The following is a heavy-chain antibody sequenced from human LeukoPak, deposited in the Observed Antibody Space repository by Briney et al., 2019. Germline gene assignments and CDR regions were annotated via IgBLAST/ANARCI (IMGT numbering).Heavy chain of an antibody. CDR2: IYYSGST. CDR1: GGSISSSSYY. V-gene: IGHV4-61*05. J-gene: IGHJ6*03. CDR3: ARGRSSMVRGYYYYYMDV. D-gene: IGHD3-10*01. Sequence: SETLSLTCTVSGGSISSSSYYWVWIRQPPGKGLEWIGYIYYSGSTNYNPSLKSRVTISVDTSKNQFSLKLSSVTAADTAVYYCARGRSSMVRGYYYYYMDVWGKGTTVTISS.